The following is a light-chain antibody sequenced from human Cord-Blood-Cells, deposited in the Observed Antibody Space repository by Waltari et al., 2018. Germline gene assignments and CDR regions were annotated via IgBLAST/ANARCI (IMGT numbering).Light chain of an antibody. CDR3: QQYNSYST. V-gene: IGKV1D-43*01. J-gene: IGKJ1*01. CDR1: QGISSY. Sequence: AIRMTQSPFSLSASVGDRVTITCWASQGISSYLAWYQQKPAKAPKLFIYYASSLQSGVPSRFSGSGSGTEFTLTISSLQPDDFATYYCQQYNSYSTFGQGTKVEIK. CDR2: YAS.